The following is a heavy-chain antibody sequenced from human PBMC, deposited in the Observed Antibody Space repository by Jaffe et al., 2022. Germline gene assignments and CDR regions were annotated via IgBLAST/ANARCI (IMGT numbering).Heavy chain of an antibody. CDR2: INHSGST. Sequence: QVQLQQWGAGLLKPSETLSLTCAVYGGSFSGYYWSWIRQPPGKGLEWIGEINHSGSTNYNPSLKSRVTISVDTSKNQFSLKLSSVTAADTAVYYCARGPRYYYGSGSYYNSKNFDYWGQGTLVTVSS. CDR1: GGSFSGYY. CDR3: ARGPRYYYGSGSYYNSKNFDY. V-gene: IGHV4-34*01. D-gene: IGHD3-10*01. J-gene: IGHJ4*02.